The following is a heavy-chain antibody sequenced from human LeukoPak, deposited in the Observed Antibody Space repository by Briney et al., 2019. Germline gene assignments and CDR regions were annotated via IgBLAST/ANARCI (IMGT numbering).Heavy chain of an antibody. CDR1: GGSISSYY. CDR3: ASSLAAAPPLYYYYYMDV. CDR2: IYYSGST. J-gene: IGHJ6*03. V-gene: IGHV4-59*01. Sequence: SETLSLTCTVSGGSISSYYWSWIRQPPGKGLEWIGYIYYSGSTNYNPSLKSRVTISVDTSKNQFSLKLSSVTAADTAVYYCASSLAAAPPLYYYYYMDVWGKGIAVTVSS. D-gene: IGHD6-13*01.